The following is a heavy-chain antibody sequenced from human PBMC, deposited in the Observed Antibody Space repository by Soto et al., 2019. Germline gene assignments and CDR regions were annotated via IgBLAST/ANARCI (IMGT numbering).Heavy chain of an antibody. CDR2: ISASGDTT. CDR1: GFSFSTCV. CDR3: AAQATGYFVPFDF. J-gene: IGHJ4*02. Sequence: EVQLLESGGGLVQPGGSLRLSCAASGFSFSTCVVSWVRQAPGKGLEWVSSISASGDTTHYAESVRGRFTIFRDNSRNTLHLQMSSLTAEDTAIYSCAAQATGYFVPFDFWGRGTLVTVSS. D-gene: IGHD3-22*01. V-gene: IGHV3-23*01.